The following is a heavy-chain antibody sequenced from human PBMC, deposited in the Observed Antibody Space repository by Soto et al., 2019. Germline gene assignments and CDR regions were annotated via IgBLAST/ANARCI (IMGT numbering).Heavy chain of an antibody. CDR2: MYNTGST. CDR1: GSPISTYS. CDR3: ARDLWGYCGTDCYPLDV. J-gene: IGHJ6*02. Sequence: DPLSRTYTLSGSPISTYSWSWMRQPPGKGLEWIGYMYNTGSTVYNPSFKSRVTISVDTSKNQFSLKLNSVTAADTAVYYCARDLWGYCGTDCYPLDVWGQGTTV. D-gene: IGHD2-21*02. V-gene: IGHV4-59*01.